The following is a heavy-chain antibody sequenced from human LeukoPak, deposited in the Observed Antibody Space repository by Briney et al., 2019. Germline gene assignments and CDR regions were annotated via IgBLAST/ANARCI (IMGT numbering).Heavy chain of an antibody. CDR3: ARVAPVGHYYYGMDV. CDR1: GFTFSSYE. D-gene: IGHD4-23*01. CDR2: IGSSGNTI. J-gene: IGHJ6*04. Sequence: PGGSLRLSCAASGFTFSSYEMSWVRQAPGKGLEWVSHIGSSGNTIYYADSVEGLFTISRDNGSNSLYLRMNSLRAEDTAVYYCARVAPVGHYYYGMDVWGKGTTVTVSS. V-gene: IGHV3-48*03.